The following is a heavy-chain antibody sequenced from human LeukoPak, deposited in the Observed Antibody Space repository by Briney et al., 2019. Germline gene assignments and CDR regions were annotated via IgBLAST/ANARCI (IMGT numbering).Heavy chain of an antibody. V-gene: IGHV3-23*01. Sequence: GGSLRLSCAASGFTFSSYAMSWVRQAPGKGLEWVSAISGSGGSTYYADSVKGRFTISRDNSKNTLYLQMNSLRAEDTAVYYCAKGRITIFGVADYYMDVWGKGTTVTVSS. CDR1: GFTFSSYA. D-gene: IGHD3-3*01. J-gene: IGHJ6*03. CDR3: AKGRITIFGVADYYMDV. CDR2: ISGSGGST.